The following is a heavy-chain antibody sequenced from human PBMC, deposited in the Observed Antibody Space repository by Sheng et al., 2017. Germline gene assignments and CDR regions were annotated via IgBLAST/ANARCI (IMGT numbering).Heavy chain of an antibody. CDR1: GFTFSNNE. Sequence: EVQLVESGGGLVQPGGSLRLSCAVSGFTFSNNEMNWVRQAPGKGPEWLAYISSSGGTINYADSVMGRFTISRDDAKTSLYLQMNSLRADDTAAYYCVQGNCGSDCYRRWGHGTLVTVSS. J-gene: IGHJ4*01. D-gene: IGHD2-21*01. CDR3: VQGNCGSDCYRR. CDR2: ISSSGGTI. V-gene: IGHV3-48*03.